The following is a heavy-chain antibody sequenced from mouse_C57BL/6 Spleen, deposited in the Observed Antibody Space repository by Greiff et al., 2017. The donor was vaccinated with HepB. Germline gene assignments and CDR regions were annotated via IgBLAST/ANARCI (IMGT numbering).Heavy chain of an antibody. CDR2: ISDGGSYT. CDR1: GFTFSSYA. V-gene: IGHV5-4*01. CDR3: ARDRGYYYGSSYEDYAMDY. D-gene: IGHD1-1*01. J-gene: IGHJ4*01. Sequence: EVKLVESGGGLVKPGGSLKLSCAASGFTFSSYAMSWVRQTPEKRLEWVATISDGGSYTYYPDNVKGRFTISRDNAKNNLYLQMSHLKSEDTAMYYCARDRGYYYGSSYEDYAMDYWGQGTSVTVSS.